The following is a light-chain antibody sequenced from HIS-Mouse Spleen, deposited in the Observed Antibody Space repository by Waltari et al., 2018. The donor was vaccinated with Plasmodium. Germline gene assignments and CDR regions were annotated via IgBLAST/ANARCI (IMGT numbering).Light chain of an antibody. J-gene: IGLJ2*01. V-gene: IGLV2-14*03. CDR3: SSYTSSSTYVV. Sequence: QSALTQPASVSGSPGQSITISCPGTSSDVGGYNYVSWYQQHPGKAPKLMIYDVSNRPSGVSKRFSGSKSGNTASLTISGLQAEDEADYYCSSYTSSSTYVVFGGGTKLTVL. CDR2: DVS. CDR1: SSDVGGYNY.